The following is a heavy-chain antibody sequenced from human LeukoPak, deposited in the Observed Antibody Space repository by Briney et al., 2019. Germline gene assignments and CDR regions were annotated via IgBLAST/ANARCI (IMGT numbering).Heavy chain of an antibody. J-gene: IGHJ4*02. V-gene: IGHV3-21*01. D-gene: IGHD2-2*01. Sequence: GGSLRLSCAASGFTFSSYSMNWVRQAPGKGLEWVSSISSSSSYIYYADSVKGRFTISRDNAKNSLYLQMNSLRAEDTAVYYCARDVCSSTSCYAFDYWGQGTLVTVSS. CDR3: ARDVCSSTSCYAFDY. CDR2: ISSSSSYI. CDR1: GFTFSSYS.